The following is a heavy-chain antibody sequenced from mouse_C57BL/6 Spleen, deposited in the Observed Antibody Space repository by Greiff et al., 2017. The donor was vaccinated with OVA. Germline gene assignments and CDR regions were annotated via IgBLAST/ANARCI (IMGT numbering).Heavy chain of an antibody. CDR2: IYPGSGST. CDR3: ARKVVANFDY. V-gene: IGHV1-55*01. CDR1: GYTFTSYW. Sequence: QVQLKQSGAELVKPGASVKMSCKASGYTFTSYWITWVKQRPGQGLEWIGDIYPGSGSTNYNEKFKSKATLTVDTSSSTAYMQLSSLTSEDSAVYYCARKVVANFDYWGQGTTLTVSS. D-gene: IGHD1-1*01. J-gene: IGHJ2*01.